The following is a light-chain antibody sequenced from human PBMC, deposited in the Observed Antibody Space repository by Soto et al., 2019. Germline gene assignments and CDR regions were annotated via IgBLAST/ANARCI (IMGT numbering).Light chain of an antibody. CDR2: GAS. CDR1: QVISDP. Sequence: EIVMTQSPATLSVSPGGRATLSCRASQVISDPLAWYQQKPGQAPRLLIYGASTRAPGFPARFSGSGSGTDFTLTISSLQSEDFAVYYCQQYNNWPPYTFGQGTKVDIK. CDR3: QQYNNWPPYT. V-gene: IGKV3-15*01. J-gene: IGKJ2*01.